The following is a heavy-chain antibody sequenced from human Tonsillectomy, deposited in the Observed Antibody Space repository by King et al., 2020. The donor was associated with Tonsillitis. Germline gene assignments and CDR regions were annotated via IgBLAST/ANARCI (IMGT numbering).Heavy chain of an antibody. V-gene: IGHV3-48*03. J-gene: IGHJ4*02. D-gene: IGHD6-13*01. CDR1: GFTFSSYE. CDR2: ISSSASTR. Sequence: VQLVESGGGLVQPGGSLRLSCAASGFTFSSYEMNWVRQAPGKGLEWVSYISSSASTRYYADSVKGRFTISRDNAKNSLYLQMNSLRAEDTAVYYCARGSSSWYVAWDYWGQGTLVTVSS. CDR3: ARGSSSWYVAWDY.